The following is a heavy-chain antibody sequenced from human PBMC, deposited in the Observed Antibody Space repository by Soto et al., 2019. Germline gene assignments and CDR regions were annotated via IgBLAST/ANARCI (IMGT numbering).Heavy chain of an antibody. D-gene: IGHD3-10*01. CDR1: GFTFSNFG. CDR3: ARPSYGSPFYYGMDV. Sequence: QVQLVESGGGVVQPGTSLRLSCVASGFTFSNFGMHWVRQAPGKGLEWVALIYYDGGNKYYADSVKGRITISRDNSENTLHLQMNSVRAEDTAVYYCARPSYGSPFYYGMDVWGQGTTVTVSS. J-gene: IGHJ6*02. CDR2: IYYDGGNK. V-gene: IGHV3-33*01.